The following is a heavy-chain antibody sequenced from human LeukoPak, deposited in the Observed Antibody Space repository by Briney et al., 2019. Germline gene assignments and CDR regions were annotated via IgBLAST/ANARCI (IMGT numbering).Heavy chain of an antibody. D-gene: IGHD6-6*01. CDR3: AREVVYSSSRVGFDP. Sequence: SETLSLTCTVSGGSISSSSYYWGWIRQPPGKGLEWIGSIYYSGSTYYNPSLKSRVTISVDKSKNQFSLKLSSVTAADTAVYYCAREVVYSSSRVGFDPWGQGTLVTVSS. CDR1: GGSISSSSYY. CDR2: IYYSGST. J-gene: IGHJ5*02. V-gene: IGHV4-39*07.